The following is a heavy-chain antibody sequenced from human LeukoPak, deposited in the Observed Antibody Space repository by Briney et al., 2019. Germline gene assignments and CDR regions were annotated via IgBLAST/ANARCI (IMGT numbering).Heavy chain of an antibody. CDR2: INHSGST. CDR1: GGSFSGYY. J-gene: IGHJ4*02. V-gene: IGHV4-34*01. Sequence: SETLSLTCAVYGGSFSGYYWSWIRQPPGKGLEWIGGINHSGSTNYNPSLKRRVTIAVDTSENQFSLKLSSVTAADTAVYYCARGRGPKSDWGPGTLVTVSS. CDR3: ARGRGPKSD.